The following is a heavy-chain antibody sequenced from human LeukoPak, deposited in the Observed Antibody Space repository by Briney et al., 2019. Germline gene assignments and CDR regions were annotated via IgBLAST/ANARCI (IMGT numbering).Heavy chain of an antibody. CDR2: IRSKANSYAT. J-gene: IGHJ4*02. D-gene: IGHD3-22*01. Sequence: GGSLRLSCAASGFTFSGSAMHWVRQASGKGLEWVGRIRSKANSYATAYAASVKGRFTISRDDSKNTAYLQMNSLKTEDTAVYYCTRRGSSGYLDYWGQGTLVTASS. CDR3: TRRGSSGYLDY. V-gene: IGHV3-73*01. CDR1: GFTFSGSA.